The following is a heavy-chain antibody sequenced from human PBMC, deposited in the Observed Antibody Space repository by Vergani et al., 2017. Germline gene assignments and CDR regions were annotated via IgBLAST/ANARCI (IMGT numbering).Heavy chain of an antibody. CDR3: AGGLEVYYDSSGRGAFDV. Sequence: QVQLQESGPGLVKPSETLSLTCTVSGGSISSYYWSWIRQSPGKGLEWIGYIYDSDSTNYNPSLKSRVTISVDRSKNQFSLKLSSVTAAATAVYYCAGGLEVYYDSSGRGAFDVWGQGTMVTVSS. CDR2: IYDSDST. CDR1: GGSISSYY. D-gene: IGHD3-22*01. J-gene: IGHJ3*01. V-gene: IGHV4-59*01.